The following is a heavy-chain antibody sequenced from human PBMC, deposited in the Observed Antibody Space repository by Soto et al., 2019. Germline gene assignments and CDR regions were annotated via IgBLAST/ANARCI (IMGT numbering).Heavy chain of an antibody. CDR2: IAVNADTI. CDR1: GFTFSSYA. D-gene: IGHD2-21*02. V-gene: IGHV3-23*01. CDR3: ARVGRSDSWDMWFDS. J-gene: IGHJ5*01. Sequence: EVHLLESGGGLVQPGGSLRLSCAVSGFTFSSYAMTWLRQTPGKWLEWVSSIAVNADTIHYADSVTGRFTISRDNSKSTLFLQMNSLRAEDTAVYNCARVGRSDSWDMWFDSWGQGTRVTVSS.